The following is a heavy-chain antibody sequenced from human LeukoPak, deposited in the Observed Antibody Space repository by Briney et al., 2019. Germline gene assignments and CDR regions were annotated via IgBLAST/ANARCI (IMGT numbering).Heavy chain of an antibody. D-gene: IGHD6-19*01. CDR2: IYHSGST. CDR1: GGSISSSNW. Sequence: SETLSLTCAVSGGSISSSNWWSWVRQPPGKGLEWIGEIYHSGSTNYNPSLKSRVTISVDKSKNQFSLKLSSVTAADTAVYYCARVASVAGTWTAMGMDVWGQGTTVTVSS. V-gene: IGHV4-4*02. CDR3: ARVASVAGTWTAMGMDV. J-gene: IGHJ6*02.